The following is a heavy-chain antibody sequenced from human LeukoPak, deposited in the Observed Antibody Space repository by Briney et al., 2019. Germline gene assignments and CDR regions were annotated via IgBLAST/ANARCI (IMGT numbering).Heavy chain of an antibody. D-gene: IGHD2-21*01. CDR3: AREVAPLYFHYGMDV. V-gene: IGHV3-7*04. CDR2: IKEDGSEK. Sequence: GGSLRLSCAASGFTFSSYWMSRVRQAPGKGLEWVANIKEDGSEKYYVDSVKGRFTISRDNAKNSLYLQVNSLRAEDTAVYYCAREVAPLYFHYGMDVWGEGTTVTVSS. CDR1: GFTFSSYW. J-gene: IGHJ6*01.